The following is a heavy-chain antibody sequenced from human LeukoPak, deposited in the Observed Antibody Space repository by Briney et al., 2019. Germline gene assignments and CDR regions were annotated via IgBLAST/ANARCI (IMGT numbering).Heavy chain of an antibody. CDR3: ARVYGSEIDY. V-gene: IGHV3-30*03. Sequence: GGSLRLSCAASGFGFGSYNMYWVRQAPGKGLEWVTLISFDGNDKKYADSVKGRFTVSRDNSRNTLFLQMNSLRPEDTAVYYCARVYGSEIDYWGQGTLVTVSS. CDR1: GFGFGSYN. D-gene: IGHD3-10*01. CDR2: ISFDGNDK. J-gene: IGHJ4*02.